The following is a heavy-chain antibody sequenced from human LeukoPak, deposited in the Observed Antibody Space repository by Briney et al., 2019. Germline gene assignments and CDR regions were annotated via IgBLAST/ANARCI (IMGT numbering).Heavy chain of an antibody. Sequence: GGTLRLSCAASGFSISNDWMSSVRQAPGKGLEWLARVKSRSAGYTTDYAAPEKGTFTISRDDSKNTLYQQMNSQNTEHTAVYYCTLIQGWGSGSYYRDFWGQGTLVTVSS. V-gene: IGHV3-15*01. D-gene: IGHD3-10*01. CDR1: GFSISNDW. CDR2: VKSRSAGYTT. CDR3: TLIQGWGSGSYYRDF. J-gene: IGHJ4*02.